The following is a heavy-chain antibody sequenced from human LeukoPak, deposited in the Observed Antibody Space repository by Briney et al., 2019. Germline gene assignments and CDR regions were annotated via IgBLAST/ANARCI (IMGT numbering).Heavy chain of an antibody. J-gene: IGHJ4*02. Sequence: GGSLRLSCAASGFTFSSDAMSWVRQAPGKGLEWVSAISGSGGSTYYADSVKGRFTISRDNSKNTLYLQMNSLRAEDTAVYYCAKDDDSSGYYYRTFDYWGQGTLVTVSS. D-gene: IGHD3-22*01. CDR1: GFTFSSDA. V-gene: IGHV3-23*01. CDR2: ISGSGGST. CDR3: AKDDDSSGYYYRTFDY.